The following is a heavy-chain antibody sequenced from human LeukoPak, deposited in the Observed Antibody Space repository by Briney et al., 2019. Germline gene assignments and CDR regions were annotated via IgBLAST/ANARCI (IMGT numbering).Heavy chain of an antibody. CDR2: MYSGGSI. D-gene: IGHD5-24*01. CDR3: ARAGRDGYPIDY. Sequence: GGSLRLSCAASGFTFSSYNMNWVRQAPGKGLEWVSVMYSGGSIYYADSVKGRFTISRDNSKNTVYLQMNSLRAEDTAVYYCARAGRDGYPIDYWGQGTLVTVSS. CDR1: GFTFSSYN. J-gene: IGHJ4*02. V-gene: IGHV3-66*01.